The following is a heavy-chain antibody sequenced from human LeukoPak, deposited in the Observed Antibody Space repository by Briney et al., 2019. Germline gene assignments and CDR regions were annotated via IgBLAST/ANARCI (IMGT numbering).Heavy chain of an antibody. CDR1: GFTFSSYA. J-gene: IGHJ4*02. V-gene: IGHV3-23*01. CDR2: ISGSGGST. D-gene: IGHD2-2*01. Sequence: GSLRLSCAASGFTFSSYAMSWVRQAPGKGLEWVSAISGSGGSTYYADSVKGRFTISRDNAKNSLYLQMNSLRAEDTAVYYCARDLPAAMSEFDYWGQGTLVTVSS. CDR3: ARDLPAAMSEFDY.